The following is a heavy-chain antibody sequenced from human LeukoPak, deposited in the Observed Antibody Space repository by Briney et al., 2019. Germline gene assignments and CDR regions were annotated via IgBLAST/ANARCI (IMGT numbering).Heavy chain of an antibody. D-gene: IGHD5-12*01. Sequence: SETLSLTCSVSGGSIGRYHWNWIRQPSGKGVEWIGIVFNNGGTKHNPSLKSRVAISVDTSKNQFALKLSSVTAADTAVYYCVASYGGYVLDYWGQGALVIVSS. CDR2: VFNNGGT. V-gene: IGHV4-59*01. J-gene: IGHJ4*02. CDR1: GGSIGRYH. CDR3: VASYGGYVLDY.